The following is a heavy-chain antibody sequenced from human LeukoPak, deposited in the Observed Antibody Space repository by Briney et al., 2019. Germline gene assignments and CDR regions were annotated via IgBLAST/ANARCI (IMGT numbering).Heavy chain of an antibody. CDR3: ARVLGREPPYYFDY. Sequence: SQTLSLTCTVSGGSISSGGFYWSWIRQHPGKGLEWIGYIYYSGSTYYNPSLKSRVTISVDTSKNQFSLKLSSVTAADTAVYYCARVLGREPPYYFDYWGQGTLVTVSS. J-gene: IGHJ4*02. CDR2: IYYSGST. CDR1: GGSISSGGFY. D-gene: IGHD1-14*01. V-gene: IGHV4-31*03.